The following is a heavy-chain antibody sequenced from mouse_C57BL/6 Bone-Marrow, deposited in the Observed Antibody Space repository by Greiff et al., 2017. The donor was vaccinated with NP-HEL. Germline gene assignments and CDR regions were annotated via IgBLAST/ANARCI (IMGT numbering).Heavy chain of an antibody. V-gene: IGHV1-69*01. CDR1: GYTFTSYW. Sequence: QVQLQQPGAELVMPGASVKLSCTASGYTFTSYWMHWVKQRPAQGLAWIGEIDPSDSYTNYNQKFKGKSTLTVDKSSSTAYMQLSSLTSEDSAVYYCARGGAPFAYWGQGTLVTVSA. CDR3: ARGGAPFAY. CDR2: IDPSDSYT. J-gene: IGHJ3*01.